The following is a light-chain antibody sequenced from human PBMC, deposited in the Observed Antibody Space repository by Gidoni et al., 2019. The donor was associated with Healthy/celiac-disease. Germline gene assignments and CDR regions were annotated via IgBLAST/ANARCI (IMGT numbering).Light chain of an antibody. J-gene: IGKJ1*01. CDR1: QSVLYRSNNKNY. Sequence: DIAMTQSPDSLAVSLGERATINCKSSQSVLYRSNNKNYLAWYQQKPGQPPKLLIYWASTRESGVPDRFSGSGSGTDFTLTISSLQAEDVAVYYCQQYYSTPQTFGQGTKVEIK. CDR2: WAS. CDR3: QQYYSTPQT. V-gene: IGKV4-1*01.